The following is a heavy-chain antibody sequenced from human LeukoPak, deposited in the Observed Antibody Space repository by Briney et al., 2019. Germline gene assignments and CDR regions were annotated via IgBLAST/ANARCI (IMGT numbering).Heavy chain of an antibody. Sequence: GGSLRLSCAASGFTFSSYGMHWVRQAPGKGLEGVAFIRYDGSNKYYADSVKGRFTISRDNSKNTLYLQMNSLRAEDTAVYYCAKDHSYGVPAAIYYYYYMDVWGKGTTVTISS. V-gene: IGHV3-30*02. D-gene: IGHD2-2*01. CDR1: GFTFSSYG. J-gene: IGHJ6*03. CDR3: AKDHSYGVPAAIYYYYYMDV. CDR2: IRYDGSNK.